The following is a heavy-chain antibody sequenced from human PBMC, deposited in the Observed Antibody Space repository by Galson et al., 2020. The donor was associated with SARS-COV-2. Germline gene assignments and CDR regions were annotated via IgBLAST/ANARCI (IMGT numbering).Heavy chain of an antibody. CDR1: GGSIRSYY. CDR2: IYSSGST. V-gene: IGHV4-59*01. J-gene: IGHJ4*02. CDR3: ARGFDY. Sequence: ASETLSLTCTVSGGSIRSYYWSWIRQPPGKGLEWIGYIYSSGSTNYNPSLKSRVTISVDTSKNQFSLKLSSVTAADTAVYYCARGFDYWGQGTLVTVSS.